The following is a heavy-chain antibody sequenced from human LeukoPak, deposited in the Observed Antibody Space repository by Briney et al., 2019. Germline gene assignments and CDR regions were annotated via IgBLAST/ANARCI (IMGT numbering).Heavy chain of an antibody. CDR2: IWYDGSNK. D-gene: IGHD6-13*01. V-gene: IGHV3-33*01. Sequence: GGSLRLSCAASGFTFSSYGMHWVRQAPGKGLEWVAVIWYDGSNKYYADSVKGRFTISRDNSKNTLYLQMNSLRAEDTAVYYCARDAQDLIAAPLGYWGQGTLVTVSS. J-gene: IGHJ4*02. CDR3: ARDAQDLIAAPLGY. CDR1: GFTFSSYG.